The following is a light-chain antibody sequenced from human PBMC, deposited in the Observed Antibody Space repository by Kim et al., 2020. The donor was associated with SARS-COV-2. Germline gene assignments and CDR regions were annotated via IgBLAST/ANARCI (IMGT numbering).Light chain of an antibody. Sequence: DIQMTQSPSSVSASVGDRVTITCRASQDIGTWLAWYQQKPGRAPNLLIYAASTLRRGVPPRFSGGTSGTTFTLTITSLQPEDFATYICQQDHSLPLTFGRGTKVDIK. V-gene: IGKV1-12*01. CDR3: QQDHSLPLT. J-gene: IGKJ4*01. CDR2: AAS. CDR1: QDIGTW.